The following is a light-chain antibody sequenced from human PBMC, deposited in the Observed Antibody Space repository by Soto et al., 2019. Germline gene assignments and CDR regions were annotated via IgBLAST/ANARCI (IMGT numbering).Light chain of an antibody. CDR3: QHYNSYSEA. CDR2: KAS. V-gene: IGKV1-5*03. Sequence: DIQMTQSPSTLSGSVGDRVTITFRASQTISSWLAWYQQKPGKAPKLLIYKASTLKSGVPSRFSGSGSGTEFTLTISSLKPDDFATYYCQHYNSYSEAFGQGTRWIS. J-gene: IGKJ1*01. CDR1: QTISSW.